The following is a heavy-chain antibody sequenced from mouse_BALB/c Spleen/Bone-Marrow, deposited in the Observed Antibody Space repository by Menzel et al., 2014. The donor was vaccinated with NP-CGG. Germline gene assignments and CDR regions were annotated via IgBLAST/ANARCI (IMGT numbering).Heavy chain of an antibody. CDR1: EFSLTSYG. CDR2: IWAGGST. V-gene: IGHV2-9*02. CDR3: ARGGSSRAWFAH. J-gene: IGHJ3*01. Sequence: VMLVESGPGLVAPSQSLSITCTVSEFSLTSYGVHWVRQPPGKGLEWLGVIWAGGSTNYNSALMSRLSISKDNSKSQVFLKMNSLQTDDTAMYYCARGGSSRAWFAHWGQGTLVTVSA. D-gene: IGHD1-1*01.